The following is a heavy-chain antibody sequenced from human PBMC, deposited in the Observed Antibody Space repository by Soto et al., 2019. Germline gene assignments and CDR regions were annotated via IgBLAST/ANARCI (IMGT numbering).Heavy chain of an antibody. V-gene: IGHV3-48*01. D-gene: IGHD6-13*01. CDR1: GFTFSSYS. CDR3: ARKGASRWDVDY. CDR2: ISSSSTI. Sequence: SGFTFSSYSMNWVRQAPRKGLEWVSYISSSSTIYYADSVKGRFTISRDNAKNSLYLQMNSLRAEDTAVYYCARKGASRWDVDYWGQGTLVTVSS. J-gene: IGHJ4*02.